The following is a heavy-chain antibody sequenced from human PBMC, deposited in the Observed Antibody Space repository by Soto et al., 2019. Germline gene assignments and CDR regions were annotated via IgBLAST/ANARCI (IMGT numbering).Heavy chain of an antibody. J-gene: IGHJ4*01. CDR1: GDSVSSNSAG. Sequence: XQTLSLTCAITGDSVSSNSAGWSWVRQSPSRGLEWLGRTYHRSKWYYEYAVSVRGRITINPDTSKNQYSLQLNSVTPEDTAVYFCARGEQYSGRIFDYWGKGTLVTVSS. CDR2: TYHRSKWYY. CDR3: ARGEQYSGRIFDY. V-gene: IGHV6-1*01. D-gene: IGHD1-26*01.